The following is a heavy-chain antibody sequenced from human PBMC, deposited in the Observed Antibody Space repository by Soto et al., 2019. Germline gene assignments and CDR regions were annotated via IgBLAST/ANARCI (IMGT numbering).Heavy chain of an antibody. CDR1: GVTVSSYG. Sequence: GGCLRLSCAASGVTVSSYGVSGVRQAPGKGLEWVANIKQDGSEKYYVDSVKGRFTISRDNAKNSLYLQMNSLRAEDTAVYYCARCGYGDPVYFDYWGQGTLVTVSS. V-gene: IGHV3-7*01. D-gene: IGHD4-17*01. J-gene: IGHJ4*02. CDR3: ARCGYGDPVYFDY. CDR2: IKQDGSEK.